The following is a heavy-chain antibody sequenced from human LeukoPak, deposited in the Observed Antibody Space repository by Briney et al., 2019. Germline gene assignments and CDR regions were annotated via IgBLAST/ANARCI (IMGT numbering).Heavy chain of an antibody. CDR2: IYYSGST. J-gene: IGHJ3*02. Sequence: PSETLSLTCTVSGGSISSGGYYWSWIRQHPGKGLEWIGYIYYSGSTDYNPSLKSRVTISVDTSKNQFSLKLSSVTAADTAVYYCARRPQVAGNGFDIWGQGTMVTVSS. CDR3: ARRPQVAGNGFDI. V-gene: IGHV4-31*03. CDR1: GGSISSGGYY. D-gene: IGHD6-19*01.